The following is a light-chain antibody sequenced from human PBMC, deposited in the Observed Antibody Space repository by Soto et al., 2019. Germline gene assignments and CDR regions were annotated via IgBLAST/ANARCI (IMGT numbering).Light chain of an antibody. Sequence: EIVLTQSPGTLSLSPGERATLSCRASQNVDSNYLAWYQQKPGQAPRIIIFGASSRAIGIPDRFSGSGSGTDFTLTISRLEPEDFAVYYCQHYGGSPWTFGQGTKVDIK. V-gene: IGKV3-20*01. CDR1: QNVDSNY. CDR2: GAS. J-gene: IGKJ1*01. CDR3: QHYGGSPWT.